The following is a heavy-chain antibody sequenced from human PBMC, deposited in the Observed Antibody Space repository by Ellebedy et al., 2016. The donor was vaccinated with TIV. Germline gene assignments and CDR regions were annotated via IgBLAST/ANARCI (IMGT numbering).Heavy chain of an antibody. CDR1: GFTFSGYS. J-gene: IGHJ4*02. D-gene: IGHD3-22*01. V-gene: IGHV3-21*01. CDR3: ARNYFDSSAHGDY. CDR2: ISSSSSYI. Sequence: GESLKTSCAASGFTFSGYSMKWVRQAPGKGLEWVSSISSSSSYIFYADSVKGRFTISRDNAQNSLYLQMNSLRAEETAVYYCARNYFDSSAHGDYWGQGTLVTVSS.